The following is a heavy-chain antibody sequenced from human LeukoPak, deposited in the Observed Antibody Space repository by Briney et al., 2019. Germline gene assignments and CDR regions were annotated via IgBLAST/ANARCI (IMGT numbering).Heavy chain of an antibody. J-gene: IGHJ4*02. V-gene: IGHV4-34*01. CDR1: GGSISSYY. D-gene: IGHD3-16*01. Sequence: SETLSLTCTVSGGSISSYYWSWIRQPPGKGLEWIGEINHSGSTNYNPSLKSRVTISVDTSKNQFSLKLSSVTAADTAVYYCARPRGNYWGQGTLVTVSS. CDR3: ARPRGNY. CDR2: INHSGST.